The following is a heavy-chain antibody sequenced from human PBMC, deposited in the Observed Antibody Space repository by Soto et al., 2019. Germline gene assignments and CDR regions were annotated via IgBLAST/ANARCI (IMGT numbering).Heavy chain of an antibody. CDR1: GGSISSYY. CDR2: IYYSGST. Sequence: PSETLSLTCTVSGGSISSYYWSWIRQPPGKGLEWIGYIYYSGSTNYNPSLKSRVTISVDTSKNQFSLKLSSVTAADTAVYYCARSGQQLVPRYFDYWGQGTLVTVSS. D-gene: IGHD6-13*01. CDR3: ARSGQQLVPRYFDY. V-gene: IGHV4-59*01. J-gene: IGHJ4*02.